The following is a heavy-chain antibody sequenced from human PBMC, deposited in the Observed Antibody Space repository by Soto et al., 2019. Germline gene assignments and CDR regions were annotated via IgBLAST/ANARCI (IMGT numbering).Heavy chain of an antibody. CDR1: GFTFSSYG. J-gene: IGHJ6*02. D-gene: IGHD6-13*01. CDR2: ISYDGSNK. V-gene: IGHV3-30*18. Sequence: QVQLVESGGGVVQPGRSLRLSCAASGFTFSSYGMHWVRQAPGKGLEWVAVISYDGSNKYYADSVKGRFTISRDNSKNTLYLQMNSLRAEDTAVYYCAKDLPYSSSWYVYYGMDVWGQGTTDTVSS. CDR3: AKDLPYSSSWYVYYGMDV.